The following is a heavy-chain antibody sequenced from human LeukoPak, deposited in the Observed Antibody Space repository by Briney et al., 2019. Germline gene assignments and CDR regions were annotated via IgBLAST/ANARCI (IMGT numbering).Heavy chain of an antibody. Sequence: GGSLRLSCAASGFTFSSYSMNWVRQAPGKGLEWVSSISSSSSYIYYADSVKGRFTISRDNAKNSLYLQMNSLRAEDTAVYYCARNRYCQECTGYDYWGQGTLVTVSS. CDR3: ARNRYCQECTGYDY. V-gene: IGHV3-21*01. J-gene: IGHJ4*02. D-gene: IGHD2-15*01. CDR1: GFTFSSYS. CDR2: ISSSSSYI.